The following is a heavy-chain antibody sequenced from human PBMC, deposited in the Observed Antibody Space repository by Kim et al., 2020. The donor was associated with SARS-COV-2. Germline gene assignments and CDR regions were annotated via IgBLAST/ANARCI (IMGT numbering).Heavy chain of an antibody. CDR2: IYYSGST. Sequence: SQTLSLTCTVSGGSISSYYWSWIRQPPGKGLEWSGYIYYSGSTNYNPSLKSRVPISVDTSKNQFSLKLSSVTAADTAVYYCARLAGDSCGYYPLDFWGQG. V-gene: IGHV4-59*08. D-gene: IGHD3-22*01. J-gene: IGHJ4*02. CDR1: GGSISSYY. CDR3: ARLAGDSCGYYPLDF.